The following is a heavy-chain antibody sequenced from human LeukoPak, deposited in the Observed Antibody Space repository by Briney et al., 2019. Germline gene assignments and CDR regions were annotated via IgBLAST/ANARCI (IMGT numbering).Heavy chain of an antibody. V-gene: IGHV4-39*01. J-gene: IGHJ5*02. CDR1: GFTFSDYY. Sequence: GSLRLSCAASGFTFSDYYMSWIRQALGKGLEWIGSIYYSGSTYYNPSLKSRVTISVDTSKNQFSLKLSSVTAADTAVYYCARLSLAFGFDPWGQGTLVTVSS. CDR3: ARLSLAFGFDP. CDR2: IYYSGST.